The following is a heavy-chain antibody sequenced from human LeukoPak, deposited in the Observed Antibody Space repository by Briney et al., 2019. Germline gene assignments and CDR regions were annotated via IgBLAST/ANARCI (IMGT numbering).Heavy chain of an antibody. J-gene: IGHJ4*02. D-gene: IGHD6-19*01. CDR1: GYTFTDYH. CDR2: VNPNTGGT. CDR3: TRFRHIAVAGTPHFDY. Sequence: ASVKVSCRASGYTFTDYHIHWVRQAPGQGPGWMGWVNPNTGGTNYAEKFHGRVTMTRDTSISTAYMELSGLRYDDTAVFYCTRFRHIAVAGTPHFDYWGQGTLVTVSS. V-gene: IGHV1-2*02.